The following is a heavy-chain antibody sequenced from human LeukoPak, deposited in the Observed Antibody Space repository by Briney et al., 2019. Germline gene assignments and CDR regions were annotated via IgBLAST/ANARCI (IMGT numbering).Heavy chain of an antibody. V-gene: IGHV4-61*02. Sequence: SQTLSLTCTVSGGSISSGSYYWSWIRQPAGKGLEWIGRIYTSGSTNYNPSLKSRVTISVDTSKNQFSLKLGSVTAADTAVYYCASDRGSYFDYWGQGTLVTVSS. CDR1: GGSISSGSYY. CDR2: IYTSGST. D-gene: IGHD1-26*01. CDR3: ASDRGSYFDY. J-gene: IGHJ4*02.